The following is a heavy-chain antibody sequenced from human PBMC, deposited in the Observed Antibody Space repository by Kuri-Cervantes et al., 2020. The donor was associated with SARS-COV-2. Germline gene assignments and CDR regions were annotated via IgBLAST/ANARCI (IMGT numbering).Heavy chain of an antibody. CDR2: IYYSGST. Sequence: LSCSVSGGSISSRNFYWGWIRQPPGKGLEWIGNIYYSGSTYYSPSLKSRVTISMDTSKDQFSLKLSSVTAADTAVYYCARVLRTASFDFWGQGTLVTVSS. V-gene: IGHV4-39*01. CDR1: GGSISSRNFY. J-gene: IGHJ4*02. CDR3: ARVLRTASFDF. D-gene: IGHD3-16*01.